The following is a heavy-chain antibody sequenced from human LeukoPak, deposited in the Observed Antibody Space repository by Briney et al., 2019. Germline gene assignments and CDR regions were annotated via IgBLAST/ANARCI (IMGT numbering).Heavy chain of an antibody. V-gene: IGHV1-46*01. CDR1: GYTFTGHY. CDR2: ITPSGGST. J-gene: IGHJ5*02. D-gene: IGHD1-26*01. CDR3: ARDNSVGDYAWWFDP. Sequence: ASVKVSCKASGYTFTGHYMHWVRQAPGQGLEWLGLITPSGGSTWYAQKFQGRVTMTRDMSTSTDYMELSSLRSEDTAVHYCARDNSVGDYAWWFDPWGQGTLVTVSS.